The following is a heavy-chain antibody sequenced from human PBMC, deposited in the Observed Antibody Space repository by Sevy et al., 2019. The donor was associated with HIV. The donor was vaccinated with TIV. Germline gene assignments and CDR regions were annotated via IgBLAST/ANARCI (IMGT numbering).Heavy chain of an antibody. Sequence: GGSLRLSCAASGFTFSSYSMNWVRQAPGKGLEWVSYISSSSSTIYYSYSVKGRFTISRDNAKNSLYLQMNSLREEDTAVYYCARVGHVRMVYAIPILFDYWGQGTLVTVSS. D-gene: IGHD2-8*01. CDR3: ARVGHVRMVYAIPILFDY. CDR1: GFTFSSYS. V-gene: IGHV3-48*02. J-gene: IGHJ4*02. CDR2: ISSSSSTI.